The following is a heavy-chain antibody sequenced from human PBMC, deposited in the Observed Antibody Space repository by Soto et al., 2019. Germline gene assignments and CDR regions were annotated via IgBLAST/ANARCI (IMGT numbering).Heavy chain of an antibody. V-gene: IGHV3-23*01. Sequence: EVQLLESGGGLVQPGGSLRLSCAASGFTFSSHAMSWVRQAPGKGLEWVSAISGSGGSTYYADSVKGRFTIPRDNSSNTLYLQMNSLRAEDTAVYYAAKDGDYAVRGVIRLFYWGQGTLVTVSS. CDR1: GFTFSSHA. CDR3: AKDGDYAVRGVIRLFY. J-gene: IGHJ4*02. CDR2: ISGSGGST. D-gene: IGHD3-10*01.